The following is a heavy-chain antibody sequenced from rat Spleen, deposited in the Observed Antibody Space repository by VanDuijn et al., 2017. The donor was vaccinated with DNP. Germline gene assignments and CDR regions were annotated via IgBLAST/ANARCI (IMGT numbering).Heavy chain of an antibody. CDR2: IPGSGGST. CDR3: TRGANWEGNWFAF. V-gene: IGHV5-31*01. CDR1: GFTFNKYW. Sequence: EVQLVESGGDLVQPGRSLKLSCVASGFTFNKYWMTWFRQVPGKGLEWVASIPGSGGSTYYPDSVKGRFTISRDDAKNTLYLHMNSLWSGDTATYYCTRGANWEGNWFAFWGQGTLVTVSS. J-gene: IGHJ3*01. D-gene: IGHD5-1*01.